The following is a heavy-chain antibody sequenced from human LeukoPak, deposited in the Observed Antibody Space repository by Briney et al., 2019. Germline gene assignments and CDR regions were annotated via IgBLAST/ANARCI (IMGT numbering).Heavy chain of an antibody. V-gene: IGHV1-2*02. CDR1: GYTFTGYY. CDR2: INPNSGGT. Sequence: ASVTVSCKASGYTFTGYYMHWVRQAPGQGIEWMGWINPNSGGTNYAQKFQGMVTMTRDTSISTAYMELSRLRSDDTAVYYCARGGDFTYYYDSSGYSHRLNYWGQGTLVTVSS. J-gene: IGHJ4*02. D-gene: IGHD3-22*01. CDR3: ARGGDFTYYYDSSGYSHRLNY.